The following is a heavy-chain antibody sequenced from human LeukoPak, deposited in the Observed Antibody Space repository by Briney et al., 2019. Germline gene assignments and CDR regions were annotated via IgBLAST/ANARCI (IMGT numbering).Heavy chain of an antibody. V-gene: IGHV3-48*03. J-gene: IGHJ3*02. CDR3: AKEGSYDALDI. Sequence: GGSLRLSCAASGFSFSSYEMNWVRLAPGKGLEWVSHISSSATNIYYADSVKGRFTISRDNAKNSLYLQTNSLRAEDTAIYYCAKEGSYDALDIWGQGTMVTVSS. CDR1: GFSFSSYE. CDR2: ISSSATNI. D-gene: IGHD1-26*01.